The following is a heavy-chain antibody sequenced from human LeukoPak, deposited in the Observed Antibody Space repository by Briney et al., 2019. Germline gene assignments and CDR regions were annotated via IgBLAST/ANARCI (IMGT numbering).Heavy chain of an antibody. Sequence: PSQTLSLTCTVSGGSISSGSYYWSWIRQPAGKGLEWIGRIYTSGSTNYNPSLKSRVTISVDTSKNQFSLKLSSVTAADTAVYYCAREPRVRASLDGVGYFQHWGQGTLVTVSS. V-gene: IGHV4-61*02. CDR1: GGSISSGSYY. J-gene: IGHJ1*01. CDR2: IYTSGST. D-gene: IGHD3-10*01. CDR3: AREPRVRASLDGVGYFQH.